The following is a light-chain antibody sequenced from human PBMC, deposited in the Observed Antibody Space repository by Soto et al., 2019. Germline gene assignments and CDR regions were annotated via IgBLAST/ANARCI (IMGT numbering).Light chain of an antibody. CDR1: QSVSSK. CDR3: QQYDSWPLT. J-gene: IGKJ4*01. CDR2: DAS. V-gene: IGKV3-15*01. Sequence: EIVMPQSPATLSVSPGERATLSCRASQSVSSKLAWYQQKPGQAPRLLIYDASTRATGIPARFSGSGSGTEFTLTISSLQSEDFEVYYGQQYDSWPLTFGGGAKVEIK.